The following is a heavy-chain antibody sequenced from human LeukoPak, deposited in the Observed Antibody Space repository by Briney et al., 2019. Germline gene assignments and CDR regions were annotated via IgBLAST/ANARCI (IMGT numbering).Heavy chain of an antibody. Sequence: GGSLRLSCAASGFAFSSYATHWIRQAPGKGLEWVAVISSDATNTYYADSVKGRFTISRDNSKNTLYLQMNSLRAEDTALYYCARDPHGDSPFDYWGQGTLVTVSS. D-gene: IGHD4-17*01. CDR2: ISSDATNT. CDR1: GFAFSSYA. V-gene: IGHV3-30*04. CDR3: ARDPHGDSPFDY. J-gene: IGHJ4*02.